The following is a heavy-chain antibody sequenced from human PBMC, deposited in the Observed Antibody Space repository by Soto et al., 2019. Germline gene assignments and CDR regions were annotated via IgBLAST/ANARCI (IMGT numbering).Heavy chain of an antibody. D-gene: IGHD6-19*01. Sequence: VASVKVSCKASGGTFSSYAISWVRQAPGQGLEWMGGIIPIFGTANYAQKFQGRVTITADESTSTAYMELSSLRSEDTAVYYCAKEGVAGQNLEYFQHWGQGTLVTVSS. CDR1: GGTFSSYA. V-gene: IGHV1-69*13. J-gene: IGHJ1*01. CDR3: AKEGVAGQNLEYFQH. CDR2: IIPIFGTA.